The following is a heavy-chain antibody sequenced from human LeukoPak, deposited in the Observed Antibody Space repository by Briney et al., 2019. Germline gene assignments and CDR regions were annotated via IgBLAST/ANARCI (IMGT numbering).Heavy chain of an antibody. J-gene: IGHJ4*02. Sequence: PSETLSLTCAVSGGSISSGDYYWSWIRQPPGKGLEWIGYIYYSGSTYYNPSLKSRVTISVDTSKNQFSLKLSSVTAADTAVYYCANGYSGYEGYFDYWGQGTLVTVSS. CDR2: IYYSGST. CDR1: GGSISSGDYY. V-gene: IGHV4-30-4*01. CDR3: ANGYSGYEGYFDY. D-gene: IGHD5-12*01.